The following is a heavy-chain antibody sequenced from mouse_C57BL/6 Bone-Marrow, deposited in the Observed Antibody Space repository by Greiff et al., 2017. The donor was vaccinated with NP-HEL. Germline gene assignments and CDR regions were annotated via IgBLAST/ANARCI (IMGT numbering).Heavy chain of an antibody. CDR1: GYTFTDYY. CDR3: ATSLSTGYFDY. Sequence: EVQLQQSGPELVKPGASVKISCKASGYTFTDYYMNWVKQSHGKSLEWIGDINPNNGGTSYNQKFKGKATLTVDKSSSTAYMELRSLTSEDSAVYYCATSLSTGYFDYWGQGTTLTVSS. CDR2: INPNNGGT. J-gene: IGHJ2*01. V-gene: IGHV1-26*01. D-gene: IGHD4-1*02.